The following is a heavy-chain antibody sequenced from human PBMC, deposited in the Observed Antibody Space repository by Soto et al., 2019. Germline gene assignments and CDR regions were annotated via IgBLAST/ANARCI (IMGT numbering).Heavy chain of an antibody. D-gene: IGHD3-3*01. Sequence: EVQLLESGGGLVQPGGSLRLSCAASGFTFSSYAMSWVRQAPGKGLEWVSAISGSGGSTYYADSVKGRFTISRDNSKNPRNPHMNSMRAEDTAAYYRAKAAIFGVVIQGVPFRWGRGRLVSACS. CDR3: AKAAIFGVVIQGVPFR. J-gene: IGHJ4*02. V-gene: IGHV3-23*01. CDR2: ISGSGGST. CDR1: GFTFSSYA.